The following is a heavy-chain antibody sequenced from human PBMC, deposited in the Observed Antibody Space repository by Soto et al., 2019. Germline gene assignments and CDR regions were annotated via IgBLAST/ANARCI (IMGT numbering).Heavy chain of an antibody. CDR3: ARVPIAVADVFDY. J-gene: IGHJ4*02. CDR1: GGYISSYY. Sequence: SETLSLTCTVSGGYISSYYWSWIRQPPGKGLEWIGYIYYSGSTNYNPSLKSRVTISVDTYKNQFYLKRSSVTAADTAVYYCARVPIAVADVFDYWGQGTRVTVSS. CDR2: IYYSGST. V-gene: IGHV4-59*01. D-gene: IGHD6-19*01.